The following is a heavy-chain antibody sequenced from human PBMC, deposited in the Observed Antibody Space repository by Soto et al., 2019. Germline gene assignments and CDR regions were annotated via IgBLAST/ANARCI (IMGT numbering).Heavy chain of an antibody. V-gene: IGHV1-18*01. D-gene: IGHD3-16*01. CDR1: GYIFVNYG. Sequence: QVQLVQSGDEVKKPGASVKVSCKASGYIFVNYGIAGARQAPVKVLVWMGWISHYTGNTHSATKIQCRLTMNTDPSTRTANMSLVSLTSDDTAVYYSLMLDNYVTPTPQDVWGQVTTVTVS. J-gene: IGHJ6*02. CDR3: LMLDNYVTPTPQDV. CDR2: ISHYTGNT.